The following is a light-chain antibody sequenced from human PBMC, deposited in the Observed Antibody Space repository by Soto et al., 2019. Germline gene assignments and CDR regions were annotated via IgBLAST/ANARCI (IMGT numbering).Light chain of an antibody. J-gene: IGKJ4*01. CDR2: GAS. CDR1: QSVSRRY. V-gene: IGKV3-20*01. CDR3: QQYGSSPLLT. Sequence: EIGLTQSPGTLSLSPGERATLSCRASQSVSRRYLAWYQQKPGQAPRLLIYGASSRATDIPDRFSGSGSGTDFTLTISRLEPEDFAVYYCQQYGSSPLLTFGGGTKVEIK.